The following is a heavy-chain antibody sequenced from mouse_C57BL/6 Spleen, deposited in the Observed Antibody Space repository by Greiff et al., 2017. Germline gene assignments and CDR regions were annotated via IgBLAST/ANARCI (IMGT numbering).Heavy chain of an antibody. D-gene: IGHD1-1*02. CDR2: IWSGGST. Sequence: VKLMESGPGLVQPSQSLSITCTVSGFSLTSYGVHWVRQSPGKGLEWLGVIWSGGSTDYNAAFISRLSISKDNSKSQVFFKMNSLQADDTAIYYCARWGGQGYFDYWGQGTTLTVSS. CDR1: GFSLTSYG. V-gene: IGHV2-2*01. J-gene: IGHJ2*01. CDR3: ARWGGQGYFDY.